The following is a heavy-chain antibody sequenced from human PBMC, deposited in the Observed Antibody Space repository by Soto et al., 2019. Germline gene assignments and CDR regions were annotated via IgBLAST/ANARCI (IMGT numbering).Heavy chain of an antibody. CDR3: AKDSGPLGELLLFIYYYYYMDV. V-gene: IGHV3-23*01. CDR2: ISGSGGST. Sequence: GGSLRLSCAASGFTFSSYAMSWVRQAPGKGLEWVSAISGSGGSTYYADSVKGRFTISRDNSKNTLYLQMNSLRAEDTAVYYCAKDSGPLGELLLFIYYYYYMDVWGKGTTVTVSS. J-gene: IGHJ6*03. D-gene: IGHD3-3*01. CDR1: GFTFSSYA.